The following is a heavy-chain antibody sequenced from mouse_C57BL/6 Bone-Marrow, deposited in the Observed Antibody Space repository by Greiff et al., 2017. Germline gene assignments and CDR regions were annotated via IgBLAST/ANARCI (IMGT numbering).Heavy chain of an antibody. V-gene: IGHV1-26*01. CDR3: AGDYYGSSWYFDY. CDR1: GYTFTDYY. J-gene: IGHJ2*03. D-gene: IGHD1-1*01. Sequence: VQLQQSGPELVKPGASVKISCKASGYTFTDYYMNWVKQSPGKSLEWIGDINPNNGGTSYNQKLKGKATLTVDKSSSTAYMELRSLTSEDSAVYYCAGDYYGSSWYFDYWGQGTSLTVSS. CDR2: INPNNGGT.